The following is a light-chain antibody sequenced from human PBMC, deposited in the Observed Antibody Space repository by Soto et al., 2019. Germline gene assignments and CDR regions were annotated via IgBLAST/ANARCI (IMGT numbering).Light chain of an antibody. J-gene: IGKJ1*01. CDR1: QSVSSSY. CDR2: GAS. CDR3: QQYDSSPRT. Sequence: EIVLTQSPATLSLSPGERATLSCRASQSVSSSYLAWYQQKPGQAPRLLIYGASRRATGIPDRFSGSGSGTDFTLTISRLEPEDFALYYCQQYDSSPRTFGQGTKVDIK. V-gene: IGKV3-20*01.